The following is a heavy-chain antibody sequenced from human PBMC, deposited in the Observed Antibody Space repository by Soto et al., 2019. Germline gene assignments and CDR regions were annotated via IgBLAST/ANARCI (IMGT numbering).Heavy chain of an antibody. Sequence: ASETLSLTCAVYGGSFSGYYWSWIRQPPGKGLEWIGEINHSGSTNYNPSLKSRVTISVDTSKNQFSLKLSSVTAADTAVYYCARLIYDFWSGYPRGAFDIWGQGTMVTVSS. V-gene: IGHV4-34*01. J-gene: IGHJ3*02. CDR1: GGSFSGYY. CDR2: INHSGST. D-gene: IGHD3-3*01. CDR3: ARLIYDFWSGYPRGAFDI.